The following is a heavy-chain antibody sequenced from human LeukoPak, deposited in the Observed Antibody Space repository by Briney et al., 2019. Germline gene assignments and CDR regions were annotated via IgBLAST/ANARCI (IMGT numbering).Heavy chain of an antibody. CDR1: GFTFSSYG. D-gene: IGHD2-8*02. J-gene: IGHJ6*02. V-gene: IGHV3-30*18. CDR2: ISYDGSNK. Sequence: GGSLRLSCAASGFTFSSYGMHWVRQAPGKGLEWVAVISYDGSNKYYADSVKGRFTISRDNSKNTLYLQMNSLRAEDTAVYYCAKDHWSLYYYYYGMDVWGQGTTVTVSS. CDR3: AKDHWSLYYYYYGMDV.